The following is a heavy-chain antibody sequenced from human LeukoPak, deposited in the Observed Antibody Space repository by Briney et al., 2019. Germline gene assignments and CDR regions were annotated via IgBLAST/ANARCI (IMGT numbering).Heavy chain of an antibody. CDR1: GGSFSGYY. D-gene: IGHD5-18*01. CDR2: INHSGST. V-gene: IGHV4-34*01. J-gene: IGHJ4*02. CDR3: ARGPFRGYSYGPPLDY. Sequence: PSETLSLTCAVYGGSFSGYYWSWIRQPPGKGLEWIGEINHSGSTHYNPSLKSRVTISVDTSKNQFSLKLSTVTAADTAVYYCARGPFRGYSYGPPLDYWGQGTLVTVSS.